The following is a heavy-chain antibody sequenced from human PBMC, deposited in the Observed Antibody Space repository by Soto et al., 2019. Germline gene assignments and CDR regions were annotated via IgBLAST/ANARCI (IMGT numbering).Heavy chain of an antibody. V-gene: IGHV3-7*01. J-gene: IGHJ4*02. Sequence: EVQLVQSGGGVVQPGGSLRLSCAASVFSFGSYWMDWVRQVPGKGLQWEANIKRDGSETDYEDSVRGRFIISRDNAKKSLYLQMNSLRADDAAIYFCARGASQWLVGDYWGQGALVTVAS. CDR1: VFSFGSYW. D-gene: IGHD6-19*01. CDR2: IKRDGSET. CDR3: ARGASQWLVGDY.